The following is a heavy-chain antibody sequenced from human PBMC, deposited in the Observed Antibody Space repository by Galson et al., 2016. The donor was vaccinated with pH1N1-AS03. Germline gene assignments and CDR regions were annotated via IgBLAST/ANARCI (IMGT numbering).Heavy chain of an antibody. CDR3: ARGSGGYGLDV. V-gene: IGHV1-69*11. Sequence: SVKVSCKASGGNFNVFAYSWVRQAPGQGLEWMGNIIPVVGSINYAQKFQGRVTIIADESTTTVFMEMSSLKSEDTAVYYCARGSGGYGLDVWGQGTTVTVSS. CDR2: IIPVVGSI. CDR1: GGNFNVFA. D-gene: IGHD5-12*01. J-gene: IGHJ6*02.